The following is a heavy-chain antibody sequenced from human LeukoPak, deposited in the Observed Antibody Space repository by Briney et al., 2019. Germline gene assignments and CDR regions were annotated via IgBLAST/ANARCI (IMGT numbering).Heavy chain of an antibody. V-gene: IGHV3-15*01. CDR2: IKSKTDGETT. CDR1: EFTFSNAW. CDR3: TTDPHPGGL. Sequence: GGSLRLSCAASEFTFSNAWISWVRQAPGKGLEWVGRIKSKTDGETTDYAAPVKGRFTISRDDSKNTLYLQMNSLKTEDTAVYYCTTDPHPGGLWGKGTLVTVSS. J-gene: IGHJ4*02.